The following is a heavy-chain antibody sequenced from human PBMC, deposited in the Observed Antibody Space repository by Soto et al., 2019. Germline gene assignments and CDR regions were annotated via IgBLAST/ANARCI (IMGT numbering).Heavy chain of an antibody. CDR3: AKDISIYYDSSGLTTDAFDI. Sequence: EVQLVESGGGLVQPGRSLRLSCVASGFTFDDYAMHWVRQAPGKGLEWVSGISWNSGSIGYADSVKGRFTISRDNAKNSLYLQMNSLRAEDTALYYCAKDISIYYDSSGLTTDAFDIWGQGTMVTVSS. CDR1: GFTFDDYA. V-gene: IGHV3-9*01. CDR2: ISWNSGSI. J-gene: IGHJ3*02. D-gene: IGHD3-22*01.